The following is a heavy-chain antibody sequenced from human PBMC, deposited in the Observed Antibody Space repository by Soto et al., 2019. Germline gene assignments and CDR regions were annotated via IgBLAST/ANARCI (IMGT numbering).Heavy chain of an antibody. CDR3: ARSTRAARPYYFDY. CDR1: GFTFSSYS. CDR2: ISSSSSYI. Sequence: GGSLRLSCAASGFTFSSYSMNWVRQAPGKGLEWVSSISSSSSYIYYADSVKGRFTISRDNAKNSLYLQMNSLRAEDTAVYYCARSTRAARPYYFDYWGQGTLVTVSS. J-gene: IGHJ4*02. V-gene: IGHV3-21*01. D-gene: IGHD6-6*01.